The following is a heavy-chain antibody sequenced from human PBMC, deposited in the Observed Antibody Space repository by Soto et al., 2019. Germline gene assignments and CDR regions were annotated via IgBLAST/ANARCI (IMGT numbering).Heavy chain of an antibody. Sequence: EVQLVESGGGLVQPGGSLRLSCAASGFTFKMFWMHWVRQVPGKGPEWVSRINDDGISTNYADYVKGRFTISRDNAKNTLYLQMNALRVEDTAFYYCTRGPRSTSTGTGAFWGQGTLVTVSS. CDR2: INDDGIST. CDR3: TRGPRSTSTGTGAF. V-gene: IGHV3-74*01. J-gene: IGHJ4*02. D-gene: IGHD1-1*01. CDR1: GFTFKMFW.